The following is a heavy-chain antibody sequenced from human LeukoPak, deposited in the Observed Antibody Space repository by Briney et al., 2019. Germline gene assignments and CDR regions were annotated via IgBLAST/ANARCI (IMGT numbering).Heavy chain of an antibody. V-gene: IGHV3-66*04. Sequence: GSLRLSCAASGFAVSSNYMSWVRQAPGKGLEWVSLVYSNGDTHHADSVKGRFTISRDNSKNTLNLQMNNLRVDDTGVYYCTTRLFWGQGTLVTVSS. J-gene: IGHJ1*01. CDR1: GFAVSSNY. CDR2: VYSNGDT. CDR3: TTRLF.